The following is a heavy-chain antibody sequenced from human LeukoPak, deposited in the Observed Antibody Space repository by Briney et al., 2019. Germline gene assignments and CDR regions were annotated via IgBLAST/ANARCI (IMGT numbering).Heavy chain of an antibody. V-gene: IGHV4-39*07. CDR1: GGSISSSSHF. D-gene: IGHD6-13*01. CDR2: IYYSGST. J-gene: IGHJ4*02. CDR3: ARGRDTKYGSSWYVDY. Sequence: SETLSLTCTVSGGSISSSSHFWGWIRQPPGKGLEWIGSIYYSGSTNHNPSLKSRVTISIDTSKNQFSLKLSSVTAADTAVYYCARGRDTKYGSSWYVDYWGQGTLVTVSS.